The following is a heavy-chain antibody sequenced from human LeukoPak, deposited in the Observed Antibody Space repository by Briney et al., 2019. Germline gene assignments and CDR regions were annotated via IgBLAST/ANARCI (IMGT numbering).Heavy chain of an antibody. CDR2: INPNSGGT. D-gene: IGHD5-12*01. CDR3: ARCYSGYDDY. CDR1: GYTFTGYY. Sequence: ASVKVSCKASGYTFTGYYMHWVRQAPGPGLEWMGWINPNSGGTNHAQKFQGRVTMTRDTSITTAYMELIRLRSDDTAVYYCARCYSGYDDYWGQGTLVTVSS. J-gene: IGHJ4*02. V-gene: IGHV1-2*02.